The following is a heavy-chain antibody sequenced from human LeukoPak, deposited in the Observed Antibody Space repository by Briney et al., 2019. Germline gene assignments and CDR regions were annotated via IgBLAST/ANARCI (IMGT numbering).Heavy chain of an antibody. J-gene: IGHJ4*02. CDR3: ARRRGFGDLDY. Sequence: SETLSLTCTVSSGSINSGSYYWSWIRQHPGKGLEWIGHIYYGGNTYYNPSLNSRVTMSVDTSKNQFSLKLSSVTAADTAVYYCARRRGFGDLDYWGQGTLVTVSS. CDR1: SGSINSGSYY. D-gene: IGHD3-3*01. V-gene: IGHV4-31*03. CDR2: IYYGGNT.